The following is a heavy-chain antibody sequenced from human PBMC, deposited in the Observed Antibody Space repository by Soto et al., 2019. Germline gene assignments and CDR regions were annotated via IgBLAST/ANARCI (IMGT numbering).Heavy chain of an antibody. CDR1: GYTLTELS. V-gene: IGHV1-24*01. Sequence: ASVKVSCKVSGYTLTELSMHWVRQAPGKGLEWMGGFDPEDGETIYAQKFQGRVTMTEDTSTDTAYMELSSLRSEDTAVYYCATAADYYYGMDVWGQGTTVTASS. J-gene: IGHJ6*01. CDR2: FDPEDGET. CDR3: ATAADYYYGMDV. D-gene: IGHD6-25*01.